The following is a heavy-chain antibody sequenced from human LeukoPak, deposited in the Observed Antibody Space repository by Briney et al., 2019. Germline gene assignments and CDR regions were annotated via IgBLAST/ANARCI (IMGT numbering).Heavy chain of an antibody. D-gene: IGHD3-9*01. Sequence: ASVKVSCKASGYTFTSYGISWVRQAPGQGLEWMGWISAYNGNTNYAQKLQGRVTMTTDTSTSTACMELRSLRSDDTAVYYCARDSKLGDILTGYYPFDYWGQGTLVTVSS. V-gene: IGHV1-18*01. CDR1: GYTFTSYG. CDR2: ISAYNGNT. CDR3: ARDSKLGDILTGYYPFDY. J-gene: IGHJ4*02.